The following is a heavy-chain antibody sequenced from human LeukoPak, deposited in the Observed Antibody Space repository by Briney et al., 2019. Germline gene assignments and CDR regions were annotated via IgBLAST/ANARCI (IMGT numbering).Heavy chain of an antibody. V-gene: IGHV1-18*01. CDR2: ISGYNGKT. CDR3: ARAEAYDFWSGYFLKEKHYGMDV. Sequence: ASVKVSCKASGYTFTSYDINWVRQAPGQGLEWMGWISGYNGKTNYAQNVQGRVTMTTDTSTSTAYMELRSLRSDDTAVYYCARAEAYDFWSGYFLKEKHYGMDVWGQGTTVTVSS. J-gene: IGHJ6*02. D-gene: IGHD3-3*01. CDR1: GYTFTSYD.